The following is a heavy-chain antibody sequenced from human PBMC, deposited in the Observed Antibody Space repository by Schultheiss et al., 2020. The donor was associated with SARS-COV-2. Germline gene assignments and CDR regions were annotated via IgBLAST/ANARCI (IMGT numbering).Heavy chain of an antibody. CDR3: AREYLVYNWNYFDY. CDR2: IRGSGGST. J-gene: IGHJ4*02. CDR1: GFTFSSYA. D-gene: IGHD1-20*01. V-gene: IGHV3-23*01. Sequence: GGSLRLSCAASGFTFSSYAMSWVRQAPGKGLEWVSAIRGSGGSTYYADSVTGRFTITRDNAKNTLYLQVDSLRAEDTAVYYCAREYLVYNWNYFDYWGQGTLVTVSS.